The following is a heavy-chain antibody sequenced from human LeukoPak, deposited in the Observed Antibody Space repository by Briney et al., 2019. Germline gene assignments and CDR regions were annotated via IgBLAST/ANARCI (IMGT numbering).Heavy chain of an antibody. V-gene: IGHV3-23*01. CDR2: LSGNGERT. CDR1: GFSFSNYA. J-gene: IGHJ4*02. D-gene: IGHD2-2*03. CDR3: ARDLLDIVLIPAASLYYFDY. Sequence: PGGSLRLSCAASGFSFSNYAMSWVRQAPGKGLEWVSGLSGNGERTHYADSVKGRFTISRDNSKNTLYLQMNSLRDEDTAVYYCARDLLDIVLIPAASLYYFDYWGQGTLVTVPS.